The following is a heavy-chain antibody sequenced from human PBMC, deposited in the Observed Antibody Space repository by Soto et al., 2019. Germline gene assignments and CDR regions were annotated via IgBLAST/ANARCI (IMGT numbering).Heavy chain of an antibody. D-gene: IGHD3-22*01. Sequence: GGSLRLSCAASGFTFSSYAMHWVRQAPGKGLGWVAVISYDGSNKYYADSVKGRFTISRDNSKNTLYLQMNSLRAEDTAVYYCAKASGYYYDSSGYPFQHWGQGTLVTVSS. V-gene: IGHV3-30-3*01. CDR1: GFTFSSYA. J-gene: IGHJ1*01. CDR3: AKASGYYYDSSGYPFQH. CDR2: ISYDGSNK.